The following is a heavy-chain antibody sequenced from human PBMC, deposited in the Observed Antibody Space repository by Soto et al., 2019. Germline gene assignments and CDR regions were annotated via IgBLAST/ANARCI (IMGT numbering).Heavy chain of an antibody. CDR2: ISYPGAT. CDR1: GGSISRGAYF. Sequence: QVQLQESGPGQVRPSQTLSLSCSVSGGSISRGAYFWTWIRQFPGKGLEWSAYISYPGATYYNPSLKSRVTILADTSKNQFSLKLNYVTSADTAVYYCARGGPVSVSPAWQLLGYFDYWGQGNLVTVSS. J-gene: IGHJ4*02. V-gene: IGHV4-31*03. D-gene: IGHD2-15*01. CDR3: ARGGPVSVSPAWQLLGYFDY.